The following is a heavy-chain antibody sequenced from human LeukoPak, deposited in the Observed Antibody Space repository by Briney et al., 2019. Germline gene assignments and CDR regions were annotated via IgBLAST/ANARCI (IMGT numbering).Heavy chain of an antibody. J-gene: IGHJ4*02. Sequence: ASVKVSCKASGYTFTGYYMHWVRQAPGQGLEWMGWINPNSGGTNYAQKFQGRVTMTRDTSISTAYMELSRLRSDDTAVYYCARGSIAASRYYFDYWGQGTLVTVSS. CDR1: GYTFTGYY. CDR3: ARGSIAASRYYFDY. V-gene: IGHV1-2*02. D-gene: IGHD6-6*01. CDR2: INPNSGGT.